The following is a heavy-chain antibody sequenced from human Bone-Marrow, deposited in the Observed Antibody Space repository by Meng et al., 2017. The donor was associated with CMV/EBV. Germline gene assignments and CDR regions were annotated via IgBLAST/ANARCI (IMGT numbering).Heavy chain of an antibody. CDR1: GSTFSVFN. CDR3: ATTTDPRNY. Sequence: GGSLRPSCAASGSTFSVFNMNWIRQAPGKGLEWVSSISPTSTYIHNADSVKGRFTISRDNAQNPLYLQMNSLRAGDTAVYYCATTTDPRNYWGQGTLVTVSS. J-gene: IGHJ4*02. CDR2: ISPTSTYI. V-gene: IGHV3-21*01. D-gene: IGHD1-14*01.